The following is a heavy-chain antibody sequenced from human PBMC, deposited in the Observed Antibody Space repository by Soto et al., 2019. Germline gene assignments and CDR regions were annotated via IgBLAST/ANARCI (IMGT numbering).Heavy chain of an antibody. CDR1: GFTFSSYW. Sequence: EVQLVESGGGLVQPGGSLRLSCAASGFTFSSYWMSWVRQAPGKGLEWVANIKQDGSEKYYVDSVKGRFTISRDNAKNSLYLQMNSLRAEDTAVYYGARAEDYGSGSDHFDYWGQGTLVTVSS. V-gene: IGHV3-7*05. D-gene: IGHD3-10*01. J-gene: IGHJ4*02. CDR3: ARAEDYGSGSDHFDY. CDR2: IKQDGSEK.